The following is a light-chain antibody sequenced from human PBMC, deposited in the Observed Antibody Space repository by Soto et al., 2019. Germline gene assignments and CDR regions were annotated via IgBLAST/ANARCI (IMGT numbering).Light chain of an antibody. CDR3: QQYNNWPPIT. V-gene: IGKV3D-15*01. Sequence: PGERATLSCRASQSVSSYLAWYQQKPGQAPRLLIYDASNRATGIPARFSGSGSGTEFTLTISSLQSEDFAVYYCQQYNNWPPITFGQGTRLEI. CDR2: DAS. CDR1: QSVSSY. J-gene: IGKJ5*01.